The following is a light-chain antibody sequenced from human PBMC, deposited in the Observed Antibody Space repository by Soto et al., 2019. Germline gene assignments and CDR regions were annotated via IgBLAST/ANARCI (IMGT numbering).Light chain of an antibody. Sequence: EIVLTQSPGTLSLFPGERATLSCRACPSVSSSYLAWYQQKPGQAPRLLIYGASGMATGIPDRFGGSGSATDSTLTLSTLGPEVVAVYYCQQYGSAPPLTFGQGTRLE. V-gene: IGKV3-20*01. CDR3: QQYGSAPPLT. CDR1: PSVSSSY. J-gene: IGKJ5*01. CDR2: GAS.